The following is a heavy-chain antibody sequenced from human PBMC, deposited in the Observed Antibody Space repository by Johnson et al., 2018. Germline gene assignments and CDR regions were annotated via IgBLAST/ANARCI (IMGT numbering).Heavy chain of an antibody. CDR1: GVSLSLHQ. J-gene: IGHJ3*01. CDR3: ARESFSMRTGNDGFDL. CDR2: IYEDGST. D-gene: IGHD1/OR15-1a*01. Sequence: QVQLQESGPGLVKPSETLSLICTVSGVSLSLHQWDWIRQAPGKGLEWIGVIYEDGSTNYNPSLKSRVTISVDRSKNQFALKLPSATAADTAVYYRARESFSMRTGNDGFDLWGQGTKVNVSS. V-gene: IGHV4-59*11.